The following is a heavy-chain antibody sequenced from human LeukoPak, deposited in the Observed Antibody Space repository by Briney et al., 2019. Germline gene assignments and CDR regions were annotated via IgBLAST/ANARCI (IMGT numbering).Heavy chain of an antibody. Sequence: GGSLRLSCTVSGFTVSSNSMSGVRQAPGKGLEWGSFIYSDNTHYSDTVKGRFTISRDNSKNTLYIQMNSLRAEATAVYYCARRAGAYSHPYDYWGQGTLVTVSS. D-gene: IGHD4/OR15-4a*01. CDR1: GFTVSSNS. V-gene: IGHV3-53*01. CDR3: ARRAGAYSHPYDY. J-gene: IGHJ4*02. CDR2: IYSDNT.